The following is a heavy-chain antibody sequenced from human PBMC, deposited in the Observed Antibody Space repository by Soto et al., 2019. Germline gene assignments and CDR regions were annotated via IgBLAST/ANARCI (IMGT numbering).Heavy chain of an antibody. CDR2: IHHSGRT. CDR3: AREGDSGFSLNY. J-gene: IGHJ4*02. Sequence: PSETLSLTCSVSGDSISSGKWWSWVRQPPGKGLEWIGEIHHSGRTNHNPSLKSRITISVDKSKNQFFLKMNSVAAADTAVYYCAREGDSGFSLNYWGQGTLVTVSS. D-gene: IGHD5-12*01. V-gene: IGHV4-4*02. CDR1: GDSISSGKW.